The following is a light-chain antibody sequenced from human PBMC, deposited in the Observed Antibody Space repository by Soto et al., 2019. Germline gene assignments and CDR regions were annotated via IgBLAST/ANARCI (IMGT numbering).Light chain of an antibody. Sequence: EIVMTQSPSTLSVSTGERATLSCRASQSVSSNLAWYQQKPGQAPRLLIYGASTRATGIPARFSGSGSGTEFTLTISSLQSEDFAVYCCQQYNNWPRTFGQGTKVAI. CDR2: GAS. V-gene: IGKV3-15*01. J-gene: IGKJ1*01. CDR3: QQYNNWPRT. CDR1: QSVSSN.